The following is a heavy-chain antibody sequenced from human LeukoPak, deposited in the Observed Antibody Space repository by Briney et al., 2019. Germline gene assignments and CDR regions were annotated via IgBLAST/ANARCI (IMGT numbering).Heavy chain of an antibody. Sequence: SETLSLTCTVSGGSISSSSYYWGWIRQPPGKGLEWIGSIYYSGSTYYNPSLKSRVTISVDTSKNQFSLKLSSVTAADTAVYYCARDSYSSSWFDYWGQGTLVTVSS. J-gene: IGHJ5*01. V-gene: IGHV4-39*07. CDR3: ARDSYSSSWFDY. CDR1: GGSISSSSYY. CDR2: IYYSGST. D-gene: IGHD6-13*01.